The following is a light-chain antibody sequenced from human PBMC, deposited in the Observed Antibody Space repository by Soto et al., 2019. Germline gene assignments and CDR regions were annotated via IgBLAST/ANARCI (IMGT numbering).Light chain of an antibody. CDR1: QSVSRN. CDR3: QQYYNWPPLYT. Sequence: EIVLTQSPATLSVSPGERATLSCRASQSVSRNLAWYQQKPGQAPRFLIYEASTRATGIPARFSGSGSGTEFTLTIRSLQSEDSAIYYCQQYYNWPPLYTFGQGTKLEIK. CDR2: EAS. J-gene: IGKJ2*01. V-gene: IGKV3D-15*01.